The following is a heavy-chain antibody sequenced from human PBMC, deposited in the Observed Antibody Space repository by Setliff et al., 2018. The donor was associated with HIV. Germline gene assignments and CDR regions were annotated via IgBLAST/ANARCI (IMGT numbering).Heavy chain of an antibody. D-gene: IGHD5-12*01. CDR3: HSGYDTEEQSYFDY. CDR1: GFTFSSYW. V-gene: IGHV3-74*01. CDR2: ISADGSST. J-gene: IGHJ4*02. Sequence: GGSLRLSCAASGFTFSSYWIHWVRQAPGKGLVWVSRISADGSSTTYADSVKDRFTISRDNAKNTLYLQMNSLRAEDTGVYYCHSGYDTEEQSYFDYWGQGALVTVSS.